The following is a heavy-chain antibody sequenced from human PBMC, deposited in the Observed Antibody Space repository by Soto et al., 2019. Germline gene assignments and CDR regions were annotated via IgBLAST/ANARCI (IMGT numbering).Heavy chain of an antibody. V-gene: IGHV3-33*01. D-gene: IGHD1-1*01. CDR1: GFTFSSYG. CDR2: IWYDGSNK. Sequence: GGSLRLSCAASGFTFSSYGMHWVRQAPGKGLEWVAVIWYDGSNKYYADSVKGRFTISRDNSKNTLYLQMNSLRAEDTAVYYCARAPPTDDLDYFDYWGQGTLVTVSS. CDR3: ARAPPTDDLDYFDY. J-gene: IGHJ4*02.